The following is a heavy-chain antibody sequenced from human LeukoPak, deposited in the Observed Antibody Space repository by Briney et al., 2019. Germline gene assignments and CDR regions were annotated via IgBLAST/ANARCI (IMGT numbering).Heavy chain of an antibody. Sequence: GGSLRLSCAASGFTFSSYSMNWVRQAPGKGLGWVSSISSSSGYIYYADSVKGRFTISRDNANNSMYMHMASLRAESPAAYYCARGDSAGWARRGWYYDLGGCG. J-gene: IGHJ2*01. CDR2: ISSSSGYI. V-gene: IGHV3-21*01. D-gene: IGHD1-1*01. CDR3: ARGDSAGWARRGWYYDL. CDR1: GFTFSSYS.